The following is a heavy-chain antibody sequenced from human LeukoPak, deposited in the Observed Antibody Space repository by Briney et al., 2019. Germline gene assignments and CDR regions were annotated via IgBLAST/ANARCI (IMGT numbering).Heavy chain of an antibody. CDR2: IYYSGST. CDR3: ARAGPYSSSRVDY. V-gene: IGHV4-31*03. CDR1: GGSISSGGYY. D-gene: IGHD6-6*01. J-gene: IGHJ4*02. Sequence: PSQTLSLTCTVSGGSISSGGYYWRWIRQHPGKGLEWIGYIYYSGSTYYNPSLKSRVTISVDTSKNQFSLKLSSVTAADTAVYYCARAGPYSSSRVDYWGQGTLVTVSS.